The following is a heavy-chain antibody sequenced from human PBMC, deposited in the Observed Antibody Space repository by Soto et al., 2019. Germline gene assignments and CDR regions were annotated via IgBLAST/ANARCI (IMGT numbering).Heavy chain of an antibody. CDR2: ISSSSSYI. CDR3: ASREGFYSYYYGMDV. CDR1: GFTFSSYS. V-gene: IGHV3-21*01. J-gene: IGHJ6*02. D-gene: IGHD1-26*01. Sequence: GGSLRLSCAASGFTFSSYSMNWGRQAPGKGLEWVSSISSSSSYIDYADSVKGRFTISRDNAKNSLYLTTNSLRAEDTAVYYSASREGFYSYYYGMDVWGQGTTVTVSS.